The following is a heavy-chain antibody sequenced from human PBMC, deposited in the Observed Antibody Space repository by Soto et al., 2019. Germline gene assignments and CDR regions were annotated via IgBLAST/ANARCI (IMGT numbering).Heavy chain of an antibody. D-gene: IGHD3-10*01. CDR3: AHRRGGGWFDP. Sequence: QITLKESGPTLVKPTQTLTLTCTFSGFSLSTSGLGVVWIRQPPGKALEWLALIYWDDDKRYTPSLKSRLTXPXXTPQNQVVLTMTNMGPVDTATYYCAHRRGGGWFDPWGQGTLVTVSS. V-gene: IGHV2-5*02. CDR1: GFSLSTSGLG. CDR2: IYWDDDK. J-gene: IGHJ5*02.